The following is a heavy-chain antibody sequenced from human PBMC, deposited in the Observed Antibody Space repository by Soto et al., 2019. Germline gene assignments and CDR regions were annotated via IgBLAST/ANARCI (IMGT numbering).Heavy chain of an antibody. J-gene: IGHJ6*02. CDR2: IWYDGSNK. CDR1: GFTFSSYG. D-gene: IGHD6-6*01. CDR3: ARGTIAARPDSYYGMDV. V-gene: IGHV3-33*01. Sequence: QVQLVESGGGVVQPGRSLRLSCAASGFTFSSYGMHWVRQAPGKGLEWVAVIWYDGSNKYYADSVKGRFTISRDNSKNTLYLQMNSLRAEDTAVYYCARGTIAARPDSYYGMDVWGQGTTVTVSS.